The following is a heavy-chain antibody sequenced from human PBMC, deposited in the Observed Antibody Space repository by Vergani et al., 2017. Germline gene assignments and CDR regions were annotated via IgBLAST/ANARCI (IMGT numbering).Heavy chain of an antibody. CDR3: ARGLNIFGVIRGTSGYFQH. CDR2: IYYSGST. V-gene: IGHV4-39*01. J-gene: IGHJ1*01. CDR1: GGSISSSSYY. D-gene: IGHD3-3*02. Sequence: QLQLQESGPGLVKPSETLSLTCTVSGGSISSSSYYWGWIRQPPGKGLEWIGSIYYSGSTYYNPSLKSRVTISVDTSKNQFSLKLSSVTAADTAVYYCARGLNIFGVIRGTSGYFQHGGQGTLVTVSS.